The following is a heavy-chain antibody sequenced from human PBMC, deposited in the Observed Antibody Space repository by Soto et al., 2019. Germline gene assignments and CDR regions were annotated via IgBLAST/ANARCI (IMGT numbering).Heavy chain of an antibody. Sequence: PSETLSLTCTVSGGSISGYYWSWIRQPPGKGLEWIGDMYYSGSTKYNPSLRSRVTISVDTSKNQFSLKLTSVTAADTAVYYCARDKITGLFDYWGQGTLVTVS. D-gene: IGHD2-8*02. CDR2: MYYSGST. CDR1: GGSISGYY. V-gene: IGHV4-59*12. J-gene: IGHJ4*02. CDR3: ARDKITGLFDY.